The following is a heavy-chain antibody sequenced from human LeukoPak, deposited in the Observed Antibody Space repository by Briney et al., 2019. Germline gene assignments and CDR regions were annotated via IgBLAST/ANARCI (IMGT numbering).Heavy chain of an antibody. CDR1: GFSLSTSGVG. CDR2: IYWDDDK. J-gene: IGHJ4*02. V-gene: IGHV2-5*02. Sequence: SGPTLVNPTQTLTLTCTFSGFSLSTSGVGVGWIRQPPGKALEWLALIYWDDDKRYSPSLKSRLTITKDTSKNQVVLTMTNMDPVDTATYYCAHSLYYYSSGSYYNWYYFDYWGQGTLVTVSS. CDR3: AHSLYYYSSGSYYNWYYFDY. D-gene: IGHD3-10*01.